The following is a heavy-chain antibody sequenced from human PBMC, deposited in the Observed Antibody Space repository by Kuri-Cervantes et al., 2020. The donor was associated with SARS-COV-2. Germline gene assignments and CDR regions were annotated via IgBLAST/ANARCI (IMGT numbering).Heavy chain of an antibody. Sequence: GESLKISCAASGFTFSDYYMNWVRQAPGKGLEWVSSISSSSSYIYYADSVKGRFTISRDNAKNSLYLQMNSLRAEDTAVYYCARDRYSSSCFDYWGQGTLVTVSS. CDR1: GFTFSDYY. V-gene: IGHV3-21*01. J-gene: IGHJ4*02. CDR2: ISSSSSYI. CDR3: ARDRYSSSCFDY. D-gene: IGHD6-13*01.